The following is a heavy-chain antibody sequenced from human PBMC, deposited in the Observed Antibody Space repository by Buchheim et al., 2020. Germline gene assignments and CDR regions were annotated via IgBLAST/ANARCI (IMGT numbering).Heavy chain of an antibody. CDR3: ARVPLSGSYYYGMDV. CDR1: GFTFSSYG. J-gene: IGHJ6*02. Sequence: QVQLVESGGGVVQPGRSLRLSCAASGFTFSSYGMHWVRQAPGKGLVWVAVIWYDGSNKYYADSVMGRVTISRDNSKNTLYLQMNSLRAEDTAVYYCARVPLSGSYYYGMDVWGQGTT. V-gene: IGHV3-33*01. D-gene: IGHD1-26*01. CDR2: IWYDGSNK.